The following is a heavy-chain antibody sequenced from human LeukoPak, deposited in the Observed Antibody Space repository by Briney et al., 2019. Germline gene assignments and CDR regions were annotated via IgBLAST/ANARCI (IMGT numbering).Heavy chain of an antibody. CDR2: INPNSGGT. J-gene: IGHJ4*02. Sequence: ASVKVSCKPSGYTFPGYYMHWVRQAPGQGLEWMGWINPNSGGTNYAQKFQGRVTMTRDTSISTAYMELSRLRSDDTAVYYCALPLSSIAAAGTVRIGFDYWGQGTLVTVSS. CDR3: ALPLSSIAAAGTVRIGFDY. V-gene: IGHV1-2*02. D-gene: IGHD6-13*01. CDR1: GYTFPGYY.